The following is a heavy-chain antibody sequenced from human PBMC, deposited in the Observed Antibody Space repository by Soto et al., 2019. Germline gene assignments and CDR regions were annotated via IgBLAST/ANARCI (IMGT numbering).Heavy chain of an antibody. J-gene: IGHJ6*03. Sequence: QVQLVQSGAEVNKPGASVKVSCKDSGSTFTSYGISWVRQAHGQGLEWMGWISAYNGNTNYAQKLQGRVTMTTDTSTSTAYMELRSLRSDDTAVYYCARVHSTEYYMDVWGKGTTVTVSS. CDR1: GSTFTSYG. V-gene: IGHV1-18*01. CDR2: ISAYNGNT. CDR3: ARVHSTEYYMDV.